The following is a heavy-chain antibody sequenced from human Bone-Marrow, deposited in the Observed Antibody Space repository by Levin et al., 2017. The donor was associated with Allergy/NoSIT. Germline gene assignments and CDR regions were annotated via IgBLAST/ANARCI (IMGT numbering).Heavy chain of an antibody. CDR2: INSDGSST. Sequence: PGGSLRLSCAASGFTFNTYWMHWVRQAPGKGLVWVSRINSDGSSTNYADSVKGRFTISRDTAKNTLSLQMNSLRAEDTAVYYCARPAPGSGWAFDYWGQGTLVTVSS. D-gene: IGHD6-19*01. CDR3: ARPAPGSGWAFDY. V-gene: IGHV3-74*01. J-gene: IGHJ4*02. CDR1: GFTFNTYW.